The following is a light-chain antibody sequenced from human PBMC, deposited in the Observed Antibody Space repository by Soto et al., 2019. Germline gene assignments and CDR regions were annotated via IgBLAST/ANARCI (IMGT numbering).Light chain of an antibody. V-gene: IGKV3-15*01. CDR2: GAS. CDR1: QSVNSN. CDR3: QQYNNWWT. J-gene: IGKJ1*01. Sequence: EIVMTQSPATLSVSPGERATLSCRASQSVNSNLAWYQQKPGQSPRLLISGASTRATAIPARFSGSGSETEFALTISSLQSDDLAVYYCQQYNNWWTFGQGTKVEIK.